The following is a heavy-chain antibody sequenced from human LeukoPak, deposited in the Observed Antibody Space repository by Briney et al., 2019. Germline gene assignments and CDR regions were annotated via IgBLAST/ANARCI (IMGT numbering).Heavy chain of an antibody. J-gene: IGHJ5*02. Sequence: SETLSLTCSVSGYSLSSGYFWGWIRPPPGKGLEWVGSIYHTGTTYYNPSLKSRVTISVDTAKNQFSLKLSSVTAADTAVYYCARCQFKRWFDPWGQGTLVTVSS. V-gene: IGHV4-38-2*01. CDR3: ARCQFKRWFDP. CDR2: IYHTGTT. CDR1: GYSLSSGYF.